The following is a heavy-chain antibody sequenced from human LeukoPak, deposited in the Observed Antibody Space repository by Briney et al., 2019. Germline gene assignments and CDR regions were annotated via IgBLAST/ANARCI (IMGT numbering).Heavy chain of an antibody. CDR2: ISGDGGST. J-gene: IGHJ6*02. Sequence: GGSLRLSCAASGFTFDDYAMHWVRQAPGKGLEWVSLISGDGGSTYYADSVKGRFTISRDNSKNSLYLQMNSLRTEDTALYYCAKDRSGSYYNVDGMDVWGQGPTVTVSS. D-gene: IGHD3-10*01. CDR1: GFTFDDYA. CDR3: AKDRSGSYYNVDGMDV. V-gene: IGHV3-43*02.